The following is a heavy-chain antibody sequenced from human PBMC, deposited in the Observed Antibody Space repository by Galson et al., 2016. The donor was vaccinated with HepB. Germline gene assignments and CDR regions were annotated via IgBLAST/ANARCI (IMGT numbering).Heavy chain of an antibody. CDR2: ISHDGSDI. D-gene: IGHD3/OR15-3a*01. Sequence: SLRLSCAASGFSFNSYPMHWVRQAPGKGLEWVAIISHDGSDIYYADSVRGRFTVTRDNSESTLVLQMNSLGADDTAVYYCAGVGREISLDWLLYWGHGTLVTVSS. V-gene: IGHV3-30*04. CDR1: GFSFNSYP. J-gene: IGHJ4*01. CDR3: AGVGREISLDWLLY.